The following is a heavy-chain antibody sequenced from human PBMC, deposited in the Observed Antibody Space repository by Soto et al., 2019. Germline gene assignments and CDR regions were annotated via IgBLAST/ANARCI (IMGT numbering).Heavy chain of an antibody. CDR1: GFTFSSYG. CDR2: ISYDGSNK. D-gene: IGHD6-19*01. V-gene: IGHV3-30*03. Sequence: PGGSLRLSCAASGFTFSSYGMHWVRQAPGKGLEWVAVISYDGSNKYYADSVKGRFTISRDNSKNTLYLQMNSLRAEDTAVYYCAIYSIGWYPLDYWGQGTLVTVSS. J-gene: IGHJ4*02. CDR3: AIYSIGWYPLDY.